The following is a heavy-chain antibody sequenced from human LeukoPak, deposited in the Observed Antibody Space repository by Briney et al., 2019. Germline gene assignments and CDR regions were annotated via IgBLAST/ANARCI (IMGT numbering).Heavy chain of an antibody. Sequence: GASVKVSCKASGYTFTGYYMHWVRQAPGQGLEWMGWINPNSGGTNYAQKFQGRVTMTRDTSISTAYMELSRLRSDDTAVYYCARVRSLGYSYGHSFGYWGQGTLVTVSS. CDR1: GYTFTGYY. J-gene: IGHJ4*02. CDR3: ARVRSLGYSYGHSFGY. V-gene: IGHV1-2*02. CDR2: INPNSGGT. D-gene: IGHD5-18*01.